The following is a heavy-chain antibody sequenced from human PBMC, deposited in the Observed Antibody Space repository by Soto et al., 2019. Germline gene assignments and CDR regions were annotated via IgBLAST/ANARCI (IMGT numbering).Heavy chain of an antibody. CDR2: IYPSDSDT. V-gene: IGHV5-51*01. CDR3: SGAESPDTAYFSLY. CDR1: GYTFTIYW. J-gene: IGHJ4*02. Sequence: PGEPLKISCQVSGYTFTIYWIGWVRQIPGKGLEWMGIIYPSDSDTRYSPSFQGQVTISADQSINTAYLQMNSLNIEDSAVYYCSGAESPDTAYFSLYWGQGTPVTVSS. D-gene: IGHD1-26*01.